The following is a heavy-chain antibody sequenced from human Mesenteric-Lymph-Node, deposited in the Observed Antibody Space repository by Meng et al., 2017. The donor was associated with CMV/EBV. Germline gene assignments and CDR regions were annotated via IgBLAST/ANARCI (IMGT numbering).Heavy chain of an antibody. V-gene: IGHV3-21*01. Sequence: GGSLRLSCAASGFTFSSYSMNWVRQAPGKGLEWVSSISSSSSYIYYADSVKGRFTIYRDNAKNSLYLQMNSLRAEDTAVYYCARGGINMIVAYGIVYWGQGTLVTVSS. CDR1: GFTFSSYS. J-gene: IGHJ4*02. CDR2: ISSSSSYI. D-gene: IGHD3-22*01. CDR3: ARGGINMIVAYGIVY.